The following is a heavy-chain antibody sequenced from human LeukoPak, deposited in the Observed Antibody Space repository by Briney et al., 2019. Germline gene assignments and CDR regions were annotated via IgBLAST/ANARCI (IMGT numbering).Heavy chain of an antibody. CDR2: INPNSGGT. Sequence: ASVKVSCKASGYTFTGYCMHWVRQAPGQGLEWMGWINPNSGGTNYAQKFQGRVTMTRDTSISTAYMELSRLRSDDTAVYYCARVSDYYDSSGYLDYWGQGTLVTVSS. V-gene: IGHV1-2*02. D-gene: IGHD3-22*01. CDR3: ARVSDYYDSSGYLDY. J-gene: IGHJ4*02. CDR1: GYTFTGYC.